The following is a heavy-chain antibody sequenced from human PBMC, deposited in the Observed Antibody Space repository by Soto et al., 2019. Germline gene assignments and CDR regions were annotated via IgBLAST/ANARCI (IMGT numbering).Heavy chain of an antibody. CDR2: ISHSGSV. J-gene: IGHJ4*02. D-gene: IGHD6-19*01. V-gene: IGHV4-4*02. Sequence: QVLLQESGPGLVQPSGTLSLSCAVSGGSISSSHFWGWVRQPPGKRLEWVGDISHSGSVNYNPSLKSRVTISIDKSKNQFSLQRNSVTAADTAVYYCARSFGWYAIDYWGQGPLVIVSS. CDR3: ARSFGWYAIDY. CDR1: GGSISSSHF.